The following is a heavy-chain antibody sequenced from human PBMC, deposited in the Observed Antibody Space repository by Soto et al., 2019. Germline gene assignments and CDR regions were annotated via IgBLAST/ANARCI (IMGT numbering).Heavy chain of an antibody. CDR2: ISSSSSTI. V-gene: IGHV3-48*01. J-gene: IGHJ5*02. Sequence: ESGGGLVQPGGSLRLSCAASGFTFSSYSMNWVRQAPGKGLEWVSYISSSSSTIYYADSVKGRFTISRDNAKNSLYLQMNSLRAEDTAVYYCARVVGYSSSWYGAVDWFDPWGQGTLVTVSS. CDR3: ARVVGYSSSWYGAVDWFDP. CDR1: GFTFSSYS. D-gene: IGHD6-13*01.